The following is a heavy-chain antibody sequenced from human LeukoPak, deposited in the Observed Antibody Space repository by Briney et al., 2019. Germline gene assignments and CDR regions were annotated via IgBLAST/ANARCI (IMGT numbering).Heavy chain of an antibody. CDR3: ARAGRRYCTNGVCYKATDYFDY. CDR1: GGSFSGYY. CDR2: INHSGST. J-gene: IGHJ4*02. V-gene: IGHV4-34*01. Sequence: PSETLSLTCAVYGGSFSGYYWSWIRQPPGKGLESIGEINHSGSTNYNPSLRSRVTISVDTSKNQFSLKLSSVTAADTAVYYCARAGRRYCTNGVCYKATDYFDYWGQGSLVTVSS. D-gene: IGHD2-8*01.